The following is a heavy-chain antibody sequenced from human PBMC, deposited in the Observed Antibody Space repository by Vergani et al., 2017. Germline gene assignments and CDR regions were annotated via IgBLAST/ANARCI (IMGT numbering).Heavy chain of an antibody. Sequence: EVQLLESGGGLVQPGGSLRLSCAASGFTFSSYAMSWVRQSPGKGPEWVSALSGSGGSTYYADSVKGRFTIARDNSKNTLYLQVNSLRAEDTAVYYCAKDPLGWELLVPLDYWGQGTLVTVSS. J-gene: IGHJ4*02. CDR2: LSGSGGST. D-gene: IGHD1-26*01. CDR3: AKDPLGWELLVPLDY. CDR1: GFTFSSYA. V-gene: IGHV3-23*01.